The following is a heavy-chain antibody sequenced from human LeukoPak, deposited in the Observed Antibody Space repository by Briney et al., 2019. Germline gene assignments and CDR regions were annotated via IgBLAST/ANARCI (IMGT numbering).Heavy chain of an antibody. CDR2: ISSSGSTI. CDR1: GFTFSDYY. J-gene: IGHJ4*02. Sequence: GGSLRLSCAASGFTFSDYYMSWIRQAPGKGLEWVSYISSSGSTIYYADSVKGRFTISRDNAKNSLYLQMNSLRAEDTAVYYCARDKTDYDYVWGSYRPMDYWGQGTLVTVSS. V-gene: IGHV3-11*04. D-gene: IGHD3-16*02. CDR3: ARDKTDYDYVWGSYRPMDY.